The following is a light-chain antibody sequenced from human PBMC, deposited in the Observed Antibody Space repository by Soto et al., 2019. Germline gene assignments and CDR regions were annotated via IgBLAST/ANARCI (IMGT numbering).Light chain of an antibody. CDR1: QGISNY. Sequence: IQITQSPSSLSASIGDRVTXXCRASQGISNYLAWYQQKPGKVPKIXIYAASTLQSGVPSRFSGSGPGTDFTLTISSLQPGDVATYYCQNHDSAPITFGQGTRLEI. CDR2: AAS. CDR3: QNHDSAPIT. V-gene: IGKV1-27*01. J-gene: IGKJ5*01.